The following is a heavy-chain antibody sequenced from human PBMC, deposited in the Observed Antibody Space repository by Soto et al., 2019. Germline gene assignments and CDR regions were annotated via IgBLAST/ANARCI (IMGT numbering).Heavy chain of an antibody. J-gene: IGHJ4*02. CDR1: GCSFSSYA. Sequence: PGGSLRRSCAASGCSFSSYAMHWVRQAPGKGLEYVSDISSNGGDKYYADSGKGRFSISRDNAKNTLFLQMSSVRTEDTAVYYSVKATGYHGSGSCFDYWGQGSLVTASS. CDR3: VKATGYHGSGSCFDY. D-gene: IGHD3-10*01. V-gene: IGHV3-64D*06. CDR2: ISSNGGDK.